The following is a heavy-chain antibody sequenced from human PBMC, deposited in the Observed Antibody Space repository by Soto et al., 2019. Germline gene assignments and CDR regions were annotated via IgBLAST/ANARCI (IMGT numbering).Heavy chain of an antibody. V-gene: IGHV1-18*01. Sequence: QVQLVQSGAEVKKPGASEKVSCKASGYSFNTYGITWVRQAPGQGLEWMGWITAYKGNTHYAQKFQGRVTKTTDTSTSTAYMELRSLRSDDTAVNYCARITDYYDSTGSEFDCWGQGTLVTVSS. CDR3: ARITDYYDSTGSEFDC. CDR2: ITAYKGNT. J-gene: IGHJ4*02. D-gene: IGHD3-22*01. CDR1: GYSFNTYG.